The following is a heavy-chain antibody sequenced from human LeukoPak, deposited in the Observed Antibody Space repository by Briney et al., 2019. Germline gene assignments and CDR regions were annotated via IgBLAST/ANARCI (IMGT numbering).Heavy chain of an antibody. CDR3: ARGAVNRYNWNDDNYYFYYMDV. J-gene: IGHJ6*03. Sequence: AASVKVSCKASGYTFTGYYMHWVRQAPGQGLEWMGWINPNSGGTNYAQKFQGRVTMTRDTSICTAYMELSRLTSDDTAVYYCARGAVNRYNWNDDNYYFYYMDVWGKGTTVTISS. V-gene: IGHV1-2*02. D-gene: IGHD1-1*01. CDR2: INPNSGGT. CDR1: GYTFTGYY.